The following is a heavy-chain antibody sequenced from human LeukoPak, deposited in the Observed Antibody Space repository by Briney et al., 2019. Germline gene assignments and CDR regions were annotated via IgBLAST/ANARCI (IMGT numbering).Heavy chain of an antibody. V-gene: IGHV4-39*01. Sequence: SETLSLTCTVSGGSISSSSYYWGWIRQPPGKGLEWIGSIYYSGSTYYDPSLKSRVTISVDTSKNQFSLKLSSVTAADTAVYYCARRYFYDSGGYYYYFDYWGQGTLVTVSS. CDR1: GGSISSSSYY. CDR3: ARRYFYDSGGYYYYFDY. J-gene: IGHJ4*02. CDR2: IYYSGST. D-gene: IGHD3-22*01.